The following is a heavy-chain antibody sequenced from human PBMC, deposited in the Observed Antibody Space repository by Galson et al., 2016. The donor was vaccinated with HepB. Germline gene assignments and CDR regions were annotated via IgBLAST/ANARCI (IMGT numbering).Heavy chain of an antibody. V-gene: IGHV4-39*01. CDR3: ARHSSSGHYLGWFDP. D-gene: IGHD3-22*01. J-gene: IGHJ5*02. CDR1: GASIRSSGDY. Sequence: ETLSLTCTVSGASIRSSGDYWGWIRQPPGKGLEWIGTIYYRGTTHYNPSLKSRVTISVDTSNNQFSLKLSSVTAVDTAVYFCARHSSSGHYLGWFDPWGRGTLVTVSS. CDR2: IYYRGTT.